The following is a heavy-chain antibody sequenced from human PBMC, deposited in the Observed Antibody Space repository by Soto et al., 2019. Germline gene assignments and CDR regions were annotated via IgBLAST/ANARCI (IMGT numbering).Heavy chain of an antibody. CDR1: GGSFSGYY. J-gene: IGHJ6*04. D-gene: IGHD4-17*01. V-gene: IGHV4-34*01. Sequence: QVQLQQWGAGLLKPSETLSLTCAVYGGSFSGYYWSWIRQPPGKGLEWIGEINHSGSTNYNPSLKSRVTISVDTSKNQFSLKLSSVTAAATAVYYCATVTYGDYADYGPDYYYYYGMDVWGKGTTVTVSS. CDR2: INHSGST. CDR3: ATVTYGDYADYGPDYYYYYGMDV.